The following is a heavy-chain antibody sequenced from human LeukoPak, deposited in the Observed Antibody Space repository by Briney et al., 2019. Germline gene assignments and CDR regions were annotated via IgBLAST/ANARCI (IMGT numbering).Heavy chain of an antibody. D-gene: IGHD3-22*01. CDR2: IYPGDSDT. CDR1: GYTFTNYW. V-gene: IGHV5-51*01. J-gene: IGHJ4*02. Sequence: GESLKISCQGSGYTFTNYWIGWVRQLPGKGLEWMGIIYPGDSDTRYSPSFEGQVTISADKSISTAYLQWSSLRASDTAMYYCATYSRYDSSGYRSYWGQGTLVTVSS. CDR3: ATYSRYDSSGYRSY.